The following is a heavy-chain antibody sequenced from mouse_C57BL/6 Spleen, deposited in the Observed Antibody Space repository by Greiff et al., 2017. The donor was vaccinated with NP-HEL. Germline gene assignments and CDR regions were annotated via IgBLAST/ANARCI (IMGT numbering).Heavy chain of an antibody. CDR1: GFTFSDYG. J-gene: IGHJ2*01. Sequence: EVQLVESGGGLVKPGGSLKLSCAASGFTFSDYGMHWVRQAPEKGLEWVAYISSGSSTIYYADTVKGRFTISRDNAKNTLFLQMTSLRSEDTAMYYCARGSEGRYYFDYWGQGTTLTVSS. CDR3: ARGSEGRYYFDY. V-gene: IGHV5-17*01. CDR2: ISSGSSTI.